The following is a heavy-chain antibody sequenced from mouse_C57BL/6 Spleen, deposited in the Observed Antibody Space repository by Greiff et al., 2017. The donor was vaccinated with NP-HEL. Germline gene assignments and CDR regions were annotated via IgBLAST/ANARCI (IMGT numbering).Heavy chain of an antibody. V-gene: IGHV1-7*01. CDR1: GYTFTSYW. D-gene: IGHD2-4*01. CDR3: ARFTMIRGYFDY. CDR2: INPSSGYT. J-gene: IGHJ2*01. Sequence: QVQLQQSGAELAKPGASVKLSCKASGYTFTSYWMHWVKQRPGQGLEWIGYINPSSGYTKYNQKFKDKATLTADKSPSTAYMQLSSLTYEDSAVYYCARFTMIRGYFDYWGQGTTLTVSS.